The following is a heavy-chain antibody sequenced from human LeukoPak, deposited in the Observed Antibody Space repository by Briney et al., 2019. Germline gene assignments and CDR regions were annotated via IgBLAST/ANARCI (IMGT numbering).Heavy chain of an antibody. V-gene: IGHV3-66*01. CDR3: ARDRHGDYAHEY. CDR2: IYSGGST. Sequence: TGGSLRLSCAASGFTVSSNYMSWVRQAPGKGLEWVSVIYSGGSTYYADSVKGRFTISRDNSKNTLYLQMNSLRAEDTAVYYCARDRHGDYAHEYWGQGTLVTVSS. D-gene: IGHD4-17*01. J-gene: IGHJ4*02. CDR1: GFTVSSNY.